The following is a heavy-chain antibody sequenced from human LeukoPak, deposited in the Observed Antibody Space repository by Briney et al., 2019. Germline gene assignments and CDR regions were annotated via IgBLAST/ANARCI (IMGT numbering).Heavy chain of an antibody. Sequence: GGSLRLSCAASGFTFSSCAMHWVRQAPGKGLEWVAVISYDGSNKYYADSVKGRFTISRDNSKNTLYLQMNSLRAEDTAVYYCAKDREVVAANYYFDYWGQGTLVTVSS. D-gene: IGHD2-15*01. CDR2: ISYDGSNK. V-gene: IGHV3-30*04. CDR1: GFTFSSCA. J-gene: IGHJ4*02. CDR3: AKDREVVAANYYFDY.